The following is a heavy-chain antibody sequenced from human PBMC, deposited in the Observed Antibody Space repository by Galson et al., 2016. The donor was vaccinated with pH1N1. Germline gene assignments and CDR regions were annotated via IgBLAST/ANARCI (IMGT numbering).Heavy chain of an antibody. CDR3: AKADGYYSGYFDY. Sequence: SLRLSCAASGFTFDDYAMRWVRQAPGKGLEWVSGISWNSGSIGYADSVKGRFTISRDNAKNSLYLQMNSLRAEDTALYYCAKADGYYSGYFDYWGQGTLVTVSS. J-gene: IGHJ4*02. CDR1: GFTFDDYA. D-gene: IGHD5-18*01. CDR2: ISWNSGSI. V-gene: IGHV3-9*01.